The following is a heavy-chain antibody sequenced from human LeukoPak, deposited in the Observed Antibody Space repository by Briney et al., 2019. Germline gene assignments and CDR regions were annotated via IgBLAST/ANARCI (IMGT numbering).Heavy chain of an antibody. J-gene: IGHJ4*02. CDR1: GYSFTSYW. D-gene: IGHD6-6*01. CDR2: IYPGDSDT. V-gene: IGHV5-51*01. CDR3: ARERSSQGYFDF. Sequence: GESLKISCKGAGYSFTSYWIGWGRRMPGKGLEWMGIIYPGDSDTRYSPSFQGQVTISADKSISTAYLQWSSLKASDTAMYYCARERSSQGYFDFWGQGTLVTVSS.